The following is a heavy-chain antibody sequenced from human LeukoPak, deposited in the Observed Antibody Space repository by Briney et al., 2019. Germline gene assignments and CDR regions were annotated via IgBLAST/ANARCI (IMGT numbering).Heavy chain of an antibody. D-gene: IGHD2-8*01. CDR2: IHYSGTT. Sequence: PGGSLRLSCAASGFTFSSYWMSWIRQPPGKGLEWIGSIHYSGTTYYNPSLQSRVTISIDTSKTQFSLRLRSVTAADTAIYYCARPDINWGQGTLVTVSS. J-gene: IGHJ4*02. CDR3: ARPDIN. CDR1: GFTFSSYW. V-gene: IGHV4-39*01.